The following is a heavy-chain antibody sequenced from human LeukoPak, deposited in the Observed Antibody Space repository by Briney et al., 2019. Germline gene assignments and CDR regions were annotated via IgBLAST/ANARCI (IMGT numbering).Heavy chain of an antibody. Sequence: PGGSLRLSCAASGFTFSSYGMHWVRQAPGKGLEWVAFIRYDGSNKYYADSVKGRFTISRDNSKNTMYLQMNSLRAEDTAVYYCAKDPLGPYDFWSGYTMGLFDYWGQGTLVTVSS. CDR1: GFTFSSYG. CDR3: AKDPLGPYDFWSGYTMGLFDY. J-gene: IGHJ4*02. V-gene: IGHV3-30*02. D-gene: IGHD3-3*01. CDR2: IRYDGSNK.